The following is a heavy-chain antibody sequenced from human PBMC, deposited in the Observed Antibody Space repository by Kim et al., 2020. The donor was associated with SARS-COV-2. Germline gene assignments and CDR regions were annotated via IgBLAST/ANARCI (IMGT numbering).Heavy chain of an antibody. D-gene: IGHD6-13*01. J-gene: IGHJ4*02. V-gene: IGHV4-39*01. CDR1: GGSTSSSNYY. Sequence: SETLSLTCTVSGGSTSSSNYYWGWIRQPPGKGPEWIGSIFHSGSAYYNPSLKTRVTISVDTSKNQFSLKLTSVTAADTTVYYCATEGGSWDYFDYWSQGALVTVAS. CDR3: ATEGGSWDYFDY. CDR2: IFHSGSA.